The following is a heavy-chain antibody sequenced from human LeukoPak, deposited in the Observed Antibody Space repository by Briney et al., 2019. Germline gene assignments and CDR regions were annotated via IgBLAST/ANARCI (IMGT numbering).Heavy chain of an antibody. D-gene: IGHD3-16*01. J-gene: IGHJ4*02. V-gene: IGHV3-7*01. CDR3: AREDYGGSYTQRISAFDY. CDR2: IKQDGSEK. Sequence: PGGSLRLSCAASGFTFSSYWMSWVCQAPGKGLEWVANIKQDGSEKYYVDSVKGRFTISRDNAKNSLYLQMNSLRAEDTAVYYCAREDYGGSYTQRISAFDYWGQGTLVTVSS. CDR1: GFTFSSYW.